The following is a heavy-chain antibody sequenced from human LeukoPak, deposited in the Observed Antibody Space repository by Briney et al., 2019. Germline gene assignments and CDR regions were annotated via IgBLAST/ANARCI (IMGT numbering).Heavy chain of an antibody. V-gene: IGHV3-48*01. J-gene: IGHJ4*02. D-gene: IGHD5-18*01. CDR1: GFTFSSYS. CDR2: ISSSSSTI. Sequence: PGGSLRLSCAASGFTFSSYSMNWVRQAPGKGLEWVSYISSSSSTIYYADSVKGRFTISRDNAKNSLYLQMNSLRAEDTAVYYCARGFESAMVYYFDYWGQGTLVTVSS. CDR3: ARGFESAMVYYFDY.